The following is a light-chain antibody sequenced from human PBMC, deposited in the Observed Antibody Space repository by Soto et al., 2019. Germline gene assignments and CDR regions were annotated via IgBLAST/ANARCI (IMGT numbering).Light chain of an antibody. V-gene: IGKV1-5*01. CDR1: QTISSW. CDR3: QQYGTSPLT. J-gene: IGKJ4*01. CDR2: HAS. Sequence: DIQMTQSPSTLSGSVGDRVTITCRASQTISSWLAWYQQKPGTAPKLLIYHASTLESGVPSRFSGSGSGTDFTLAISRLEPEDSAVYYCQQYGTSPLTFGGGTKVDIK.